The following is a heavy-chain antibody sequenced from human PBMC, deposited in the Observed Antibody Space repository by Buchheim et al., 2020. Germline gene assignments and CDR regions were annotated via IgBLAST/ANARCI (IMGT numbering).Heavy chain of an antibody. CDR1: GGSFSGYY. J-gene: IGHJ6*02. Sequence: QVQLQQWGAGLLKPSETLSLTCAVYGGSFSGYYWSWIRQPPGKGLEWIGEINHSGSTNYNPSLKSRVTISVDTSKNQFSLKRSSVTAADTAVYYCARSNSVTTRLQGKYGMDVWGQGTT. CDR2: INHSGST. V-gene: IGHV4-34*01. CDR3: ARSNSVTTRLQGKYGMDV. D-gene: IGHD4-11*01.